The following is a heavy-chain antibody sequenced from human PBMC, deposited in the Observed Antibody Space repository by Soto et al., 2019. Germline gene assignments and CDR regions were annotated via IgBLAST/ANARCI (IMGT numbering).Heavy chain of an antibody. J-gene: IGHJ4*02. CDR3: ARDQILAYCGGECYLAFDY. D-gene: IGHD2-21*01. V-gene: IGHV1-18*04. CDR2: ISAYNGNT. Sequence: QVQLVQSGAEVKKPGASVKVSCKASGYTFTSYGISWVRQAPGQGLEWMGWISAYNGNTNYAQKLQGRVTMTTDTSTSTAYMELRSLRSDDTAVYYCARDQILAYCGGECYLAFDYWGQGTLVTVSS. CDR1: GYTFTSYG.